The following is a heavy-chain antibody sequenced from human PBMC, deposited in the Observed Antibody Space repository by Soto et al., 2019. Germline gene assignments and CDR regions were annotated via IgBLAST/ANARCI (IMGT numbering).Heavy chain of an antibody. CDR2: IIPMYGPA. CDR3: ASVTSKGRGVIDNWFDP. D-gene: IGHD3-10*01. V-gene: IGHV1-69*01. CDR1: GGTFSSYA. J-gene: IGHJ5*02. Sequence: QVPLVQSGAEVKKPGSSVTVSCKASGGTFSSYAIHWVRQAPGQGLEWMGGIIPMYGPAKYAQRFQGSVTITADESTTTVYMELTSLTSQATAVYYCASVTSKGRGVIDNWFDPWGHGTLVTVSS.